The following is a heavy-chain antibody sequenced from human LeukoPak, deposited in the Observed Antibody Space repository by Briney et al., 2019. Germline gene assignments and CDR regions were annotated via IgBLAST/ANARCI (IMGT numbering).Heavy chain of an antibody. D-gene: IGHD6-13*01. V-gene: IGHV4-4*07. CDR2: IYTSGST. J-gene: IGHJ5*02. CDR3: ASSSSSSPFDP. CDR1: GGPISSYY. Sequence: SETLSLTCTVSGGPISSYYWSWIRQPAGKGLEWIGRIYTSGSTNYNPSLKSRVTMSVDTSKNQFSLKLSSVTAADTAVYYCASSSSSSPFDPWGQGTLVTVSS.